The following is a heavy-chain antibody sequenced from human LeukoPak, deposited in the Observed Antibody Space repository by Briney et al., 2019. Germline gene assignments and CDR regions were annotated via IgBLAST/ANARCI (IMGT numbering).Heavy chain of an antibody. CDR3: ARADDVLRFLER. J-gene: IGHJ4*02. CDR2: INPNSGGT. CDR1: GYTFTGYY. V-gene: IGHV1-2*02. D-gene: IGHD3-3*01. Sequence: ASVKVSCKASGYTFTGYYMHWVRQAPGQGLEWMGWINPNSGGTNYAQKFQGRVTMTRDTSISTAYMELSRLRSDDTAVYYCARADDVLRFLERWGQGTLVTVSS.